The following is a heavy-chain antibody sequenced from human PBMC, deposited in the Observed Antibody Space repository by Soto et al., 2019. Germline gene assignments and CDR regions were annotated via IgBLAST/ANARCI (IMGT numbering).Heavy chain of an antibody. CDR1: GFTLNTDG. V-gene: IGHV3-30*19. CDR2: ISYDGSNE. CDR3: ARSLAVTAGWFDP. J-gene: IGHJ5*02. D-gene: IGHD2-21*01. Sequence: QSCGSLRLPCEASGFTLNTDGMHWVRQAPGKGLEWVEFISYDGSNEYYADCVKGRFTISRDNSKNTVFLQMNSLRGEDTAVYYCARSLAVTAGWFDPWGRGARGAVAS.